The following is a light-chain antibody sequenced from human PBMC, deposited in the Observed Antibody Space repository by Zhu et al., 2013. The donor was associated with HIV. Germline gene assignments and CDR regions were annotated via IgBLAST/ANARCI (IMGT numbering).Light chain of an antibody. J-gene: IGKJ2*01. CDR1: QAIGDS. CDR3: HKYNVAPYT. V-gene: IGKV1-27*01. CDR2: GAS. Sequence: GERVTIICRASQAIGDSLAWYHHKAGQSPKLLIYGASTLYPGVPSRFSGHVSGADFILTISGLQSEDTGTYFCHKYNVAPYTFGQGT.